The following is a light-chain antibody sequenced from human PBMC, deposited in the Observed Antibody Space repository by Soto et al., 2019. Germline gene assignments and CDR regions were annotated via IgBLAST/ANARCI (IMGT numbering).Light chain of an antibody. CDR1: QNIRNY. V-gene: IGKV1-39*01. Sequence: DIQITQSPSSLSSSVGDRVAIICRASQNIRNYLNWYQQKPGKAPKVLIYGAASLQSGVPSRFSGSGSGTNFTLTINSLQPEDYATYYCQQSYNIQALTFGGGTKVDIK. J-gene: IGKJ4*01. CDR3: QQSYNIQALT. CDR2: GAA.